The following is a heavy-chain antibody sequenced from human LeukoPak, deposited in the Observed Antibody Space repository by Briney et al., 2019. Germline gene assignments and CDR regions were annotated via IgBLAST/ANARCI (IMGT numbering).Heavy chain of an antibody. J-gene: IGHJ4*02. CDR3: AKGQGVVAATGTDY. CDR1: GFTFSSYA. Sequence: GGSLRLSCAASGFTFSSYAMSWVRQAPGKGLEWVSSISGSGGSTYYADSVKGRFTISRDNSKNTLYLQMNSLRAEDTAVYYCAKGQGVVAATGTDYWGQGTLVTVSS. V-gene: IGHV3-23*01. CDR2: ISGSGGST. D-gene: IGHD2-15*01.